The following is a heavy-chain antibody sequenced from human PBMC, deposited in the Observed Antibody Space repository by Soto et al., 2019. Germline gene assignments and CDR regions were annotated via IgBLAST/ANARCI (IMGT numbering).Heavy chain of an antibody. J-gene: IGHJ6*02. D-gene: IGHD3-10*01. V-gene: IGHV3-21*01. CDR3: ARDYYGSGSPQWFDAFYYYYYGMDV. Sequence: PGGSLRLSCAASGFTFSSYSMNWVRQAPGKGLEWVSSISSSSSYIYYADSVKGRFTISRDNAKNSLYLQMNSLRAEDTAVYYCARDYYGSGSPQWFDAFYYYYYGMDVWGQGTTVTVSS. CDR2: ISSSSSYI. CDR1: GFTFSSYS.